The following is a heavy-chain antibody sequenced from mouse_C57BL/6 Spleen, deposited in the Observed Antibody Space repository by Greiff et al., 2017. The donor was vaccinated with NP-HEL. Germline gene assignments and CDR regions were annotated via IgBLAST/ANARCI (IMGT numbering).Heavy chain of an antibody. CDR1: GYTFTSYW. D-gene: IGHD4-1*01. V-gene: IGHV1-69*01. CDR3: ARSGNWDGFAY. Sequence: VQLQQSGAELVMPGASVKLSCKASGYTFTSYWMHWVKQRPGQGLEWIGEIDPSDSYTNYNQKFKGKSTLTVDKSSSTAYMQLSSLTSEDSAVYYCARSGNWDGFAYWGQGTLVTVSA. CDR2: IDPSDSYT. J-gene: IGHJ3*01.